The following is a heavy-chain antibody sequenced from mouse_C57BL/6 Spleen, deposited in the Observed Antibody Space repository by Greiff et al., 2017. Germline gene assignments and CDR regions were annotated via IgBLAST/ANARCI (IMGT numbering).Heavy chain of an antibody. Sequence: QVQLQQSGAELVKPGASVKLSCKASGYTFTEYTIHWVKQRSGQGLEWIGWFYPGSGSIKYNEKFKDKATLTADKSSSTVYMELSRLTSEDSAVYFCARHEEDYGSSYSYWYFDVWGTGTTVTVSS. D-gene: IGHD1-1*01. CDR1: GYTFTEYT. J-gene: IGHJ1*03. V-gene: IGHV1-62-2*01. CDR3: ARHEEDYGSSYSYWYFDV. CDR2: FYPGSGSI.